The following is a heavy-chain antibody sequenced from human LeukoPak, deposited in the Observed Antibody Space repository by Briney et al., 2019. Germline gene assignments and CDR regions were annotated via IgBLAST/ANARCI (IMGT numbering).Heavy chain of an antibody. J-gene: IGHJ4*02. Sequence: APVMVSCKASVVTFSSYAISWVRQAPGQGLECLGGIIPIFGTANYAQKLQCRVSITADKSTSPTFIVLSRLRSEDTAVYYCARSTDYGDYFDYWGQGTLVTVSS. CDR2: IIPIFGTA. CDR1: VVTFSSYA. CDR3: ARSTDYGDYFDY. D-gene: IGHD4-17*01. V-gene: IGHV1-69*06.